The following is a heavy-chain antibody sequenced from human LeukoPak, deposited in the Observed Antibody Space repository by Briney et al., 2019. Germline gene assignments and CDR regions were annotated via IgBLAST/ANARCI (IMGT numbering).Heavy chain of an antibody. CDR3: ARGGSTLHSAGGHNIEFYYYYYMDV. Sequence: SETLSLTCTVSGGSISSYYWSWIRQPPGKGLEWIGYIYYSGSTNYNPSLKSRVTISVDTSKNQFSLKLYSVTAADTAVYYCARGGSTLHSAGGHNIEFYYYYYMDVWGKGTTVTISS. D-gene: IGHD2/OR15-2a*01. J-gene: IGHJ6*03. CDR2: IYYSGST. V-gene: IGHV4-59*08. CDR1: GGSISSYY.